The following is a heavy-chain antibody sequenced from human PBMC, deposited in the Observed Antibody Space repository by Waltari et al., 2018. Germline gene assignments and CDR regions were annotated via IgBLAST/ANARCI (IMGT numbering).Heavy chain of an antibody. V-gene: IGHV4-4*03. J-gene: IGHJ4*02. CDR1: GDSLSSTYW. D-gene: IGHD2-15*01. CDR2: VHRSGRT. CDR3: ARDRGRGLYLDS. Sequence: QLQLSGPGLVKPLESLSPPSPVSGDSLSSTYWWSWVRQSPGKGLEWIGQVHRSGRTNYNPSLASRVTVSIDTSNNKFSLKVPSPTAADTAMYYCARDRGRGLYLDSWGQGTLVTVSP.